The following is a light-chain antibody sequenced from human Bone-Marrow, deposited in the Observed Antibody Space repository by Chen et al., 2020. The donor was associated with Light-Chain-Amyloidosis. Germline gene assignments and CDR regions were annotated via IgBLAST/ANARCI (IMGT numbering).Light chain of an antibody. V-gene: IGLV3-25*03. CDR3: QSAYSSGTYEVI. Sequence: SYELTQPPSVSVSPGQTARIPCSGDDLPTKYAYWYQQKPGQAPVLVIQRDSERPSGISELFSGSSSGTTATLTISGVQAEDEADYHCQSAYSSGTYEVIFGGGTKLTVL. CDR1: DLPTKY. J-gene: IGLJ2*01. CDR2: RDS.